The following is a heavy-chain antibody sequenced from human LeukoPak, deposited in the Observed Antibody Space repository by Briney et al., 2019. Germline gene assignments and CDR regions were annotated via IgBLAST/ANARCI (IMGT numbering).Heavy chain of an antibody. CDR2: IYYSGST. V-gene: IGHV4-59*01. Sequence: SETLSLTCTVSGGSISSYYWSWIRQPPGKGLEWIGYIYYSGSTNYNPPLKSRVTISVDTSKNQSSLKLSSVTAADTAVYYCARGAAMVYTWGQGTLVTVSS. J-gene: IGHJ5*02. CDR1: GGSISSYY. D-gene: IGHD5-18*01. CDR3: ARGAAMVYT.